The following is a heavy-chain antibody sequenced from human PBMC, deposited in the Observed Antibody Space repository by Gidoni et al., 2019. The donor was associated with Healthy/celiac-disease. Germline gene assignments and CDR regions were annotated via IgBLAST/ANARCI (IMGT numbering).Heavy chain of an antibody. CDR1: GGTFSSYA. Sequence: QVQLVQSGAEVKKPGSSVKVSCKASGGTFSSYAISWVRQAPGQGLEWMGGIIPIFGTANSAQKFQGRVTITADESTSTAYMELSSLRSEDTAVYYCARDGLGYCSGGSCYQRGFYYYGMDVWGKGTTVTVSS. J-gene: IGHJ6*04. CDR2: IIPIFGTA. D-gene: IGHD2-15*01. CDR3: ARDGLGYCSGGSCYQRGFYYYGMDV. V-gene: IGHV1-69*01.